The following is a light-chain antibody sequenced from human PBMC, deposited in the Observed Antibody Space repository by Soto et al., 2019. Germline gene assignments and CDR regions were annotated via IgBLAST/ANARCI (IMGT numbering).Light chain of an antibody. CDR2: GAS. J-gene: IGKJ2*01. CDR1: QSVSSSY. Sequence: EIVLTQSPGTLSLSPGERATLSCRASQSVSSSYLAWYQQKPGQAPRLLIYGASSRPTGIPDRFSGSGSGTDFTLTISSLEPEDFAVYYCQQYGSSLYTFGQGTKLEIK. V-gene: IGKV3-20*01. CDR3: QQYGSSLYT.